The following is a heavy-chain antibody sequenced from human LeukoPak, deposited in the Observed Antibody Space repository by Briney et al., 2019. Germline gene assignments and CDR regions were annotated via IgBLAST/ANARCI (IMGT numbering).Heavy chain of an antibody. CDR1: GFXFSSFG. D-gene: IGHD6-13*01. Sequence: GGSLRLSCAASGFXFSSFGIHWVRQSPGKGQEWVAVIWYDGSTKVYADSVKGRFTISRDNSRNTLYLQVNSLRAEDTAVYYCARDRYSSMWSVFEYWGQGALVTVSS. J-gene: IGHJ4*02. CDR3: ARDRYSSMWSVFEY. CDR2: IWYDGSTK. V-gene: IGHV3-33*01.